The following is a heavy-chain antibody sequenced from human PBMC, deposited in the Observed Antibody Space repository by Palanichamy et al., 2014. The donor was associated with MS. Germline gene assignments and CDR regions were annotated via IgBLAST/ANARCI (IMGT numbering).Heavy chain of an antibody. D-gene: IGHD3-10*01. V-gene: IGHV3-74*01. J-gene: IGHJ5*02. CDR3: ASPYYLP. CDR1: GFSFSSYW. CDR2: INTDGSST. Sequence: EVQLVESGGGLVQPGGSLRLSCAASGFSFSSYWMHWVRQAPGKGLVWVSHINTDGSSTSYAGSVKGRFTTSRDNAKNTLYLQMNSLRAEDTAVYYCASPYYLPWGQGTLVTVSS.